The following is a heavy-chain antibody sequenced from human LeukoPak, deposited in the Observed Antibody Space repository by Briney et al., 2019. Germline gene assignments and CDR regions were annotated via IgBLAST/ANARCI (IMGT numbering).Heavy chain of an antibody. CDR2: IYYRGST. CDR1: GGSISSGGYY. J-gene: IGHJ4*02. Sequence: SQTLSLTCTVSGGSISSGGYYWSWIRQHPGKGLEWIGYIYYRGSTYYNPSLKSRVTISVDTSKNQFSLKLSSVTAADTAVYYCARVALGYCSGGSCYPGGFDYWGQGALVTVSS. CDR3: ARVALGYCSGGSCYPGGFDY. V-gene: IGHV4-31*03. D-gene: IGHD2-15*01.